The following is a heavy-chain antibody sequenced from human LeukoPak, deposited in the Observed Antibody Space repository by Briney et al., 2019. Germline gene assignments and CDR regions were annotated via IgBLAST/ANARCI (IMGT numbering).Heavy chain of an antibody. CDR1: GITFSSYE. CDR3: ARPPAACRGDY. Sequence: PGGSLRLSCAASGITFSSYEVNWVRQAPGKGLEWVSYISSSGSTIYYADSVKGRFTISRDNAKNSPYLQMNSLRAEDTAVYYCARPPAACRGDYWGQGTLVTVSS. J-gene: IGHJ4*02. V-gene: IGHV3-48*03. CDR2: ISSSGSTI. D-gene: IGHD6-13*01.